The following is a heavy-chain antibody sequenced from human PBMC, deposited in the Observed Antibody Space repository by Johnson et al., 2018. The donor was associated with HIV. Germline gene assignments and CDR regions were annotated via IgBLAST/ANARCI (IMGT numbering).Heavy chain of an antibody. CDR3: ARTDSSSAMAHDAFDI. CDR1: GFTFGDYA. CDR2: IRSKAYGGTT. Sequence: VQLVESGGGLVQPGRSLRLSCTASGFTFGDYAMSWVRQAPGKGLEWVGFIRSKAYGGTTEYAASVKGRFTISRDDSKSIAYLQMNSLRAEDTAVYYCARTDSSSAMAHDAFDIWGQGTMVTVSS. J-gene: IGHJ3*02. D-gene: IGHD6-6*01. V-gene: IGHV3-49*04.